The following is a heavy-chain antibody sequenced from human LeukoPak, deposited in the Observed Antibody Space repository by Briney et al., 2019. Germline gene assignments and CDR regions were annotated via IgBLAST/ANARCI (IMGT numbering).Heavy chain of an antibody. CDR2: ISSSSSCI. Sequence: GGSLRLSCAASGFTFSSYSMNWVRQAPGKGLEWVSSISSSSSCIYYADSVKGRFTISRDNAKNSLYLQMNSLSAEDTAVYYCARDSGSYRYFDYWGQGTLVTVSS. CDR3: ARDSGSYRYFDY. CDR1: GFTFSSYS. V-gene: IGHV3-21*01. D-gene: IGHD1-26*01. J-gene: IGHJ4*02.